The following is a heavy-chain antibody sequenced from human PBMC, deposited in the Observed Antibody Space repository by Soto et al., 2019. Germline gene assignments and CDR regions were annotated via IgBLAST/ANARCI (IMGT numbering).Heavy chain of an antibody. D-gene: IGHD2-21*01. V-gene: IGHV3-23*01. CDR2: STGSGCGT. J-gene: IGHJ6*03. Sequence: PGGSLRLSCAASGFMFANYAMGCGRQAPGRGLEGVSASTGSGCGTYYADSGNGRVTVSRDNSKNTVYLQRHSRRVEDTAIFFCANWATHGIFPPPVGGNYYYYDMDVWGEGATVTVSS. CDR1: GFMFANYA. CDR3: ANWATHGIFPPPVGGNYYYYDMDV.